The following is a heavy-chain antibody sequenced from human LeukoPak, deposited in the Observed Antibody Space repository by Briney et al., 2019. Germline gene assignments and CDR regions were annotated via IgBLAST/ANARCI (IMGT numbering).Heavy chain of an antibody. J-gene: IGHJ4*02. CDR1: GYSFTSYW. V-gene: IGHV5-51*01. CDR2: IYPGDSDT. Sequence: GESLKISCKGSGYSFTSYWICWVRQMPGKGLEWMGIIYPGDSDTRYSPSFQGQVTISADKSISTAYLQWSSLKASDTAMYYCARPIHYDFWSGYSFDYWGQGTLVTVSS. CDR3: ARPIHYDFWSGYSFDY. D-gene: IGHD3-3*01.